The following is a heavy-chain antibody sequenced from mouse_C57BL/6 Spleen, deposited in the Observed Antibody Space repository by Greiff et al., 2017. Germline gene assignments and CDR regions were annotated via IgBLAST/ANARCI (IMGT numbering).Heavy chain of an antibody. J-gene: IGHJ3*01. Sequence: QVQLQQSGAELVKPGASVKMSCKASGYTFTTYPIEWMKQNHGKSLEWIGNFHPYNDDTKYNEKFKGKATLTVEKSSSTVYLELSRLTSDDSAVYYCARGGIYYDYDVESWFAYWGQGTLVTVSA. CDR2: FHPYNDDT. CDR3: ARGGIYYDYDVESWFAY. D-gene: IGHD2-4*01. V-gene: IGHV1-47*01. CDR1: GYTFTTYP.